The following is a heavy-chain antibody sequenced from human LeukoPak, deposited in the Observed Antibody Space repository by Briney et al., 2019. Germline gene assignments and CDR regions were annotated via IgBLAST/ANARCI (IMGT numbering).Heavy chain of an antibody. CDR2: IKQDGSEK. J-gene: IGHJ4*02. D-gene: IGHD3-22*01. V-gene: IGHV3-7*01. CDR3: AKDWDDTSGYFDH. Sequence: GGSLRLSCAASGFTFSSYWMSWVRQAPGKGLEWVANIKQDGSEKYYVDSVKGRFTISRDNAKNSLYLQMNSLRAEDTAVYYCAKDWDDTSGYFDHWGQGTLVTVSS. CDR1: GFTFSSYW.